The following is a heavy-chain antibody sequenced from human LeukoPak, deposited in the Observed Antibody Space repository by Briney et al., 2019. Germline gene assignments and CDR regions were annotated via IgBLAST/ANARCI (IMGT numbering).Heavy chain of an antibody. V-gene: IGHV1-8*03. D-gene: IGHD3-10*01. J-gene: IGHJ6*02. Sequence: ASVKVSCKASGYTFTSYDINWVRQATGQGLEWRGWMNPNSGNTGYAQKFQGRVTITRNTSISTAYMELSSLRSENTAVYYCAKTYYYGSDSFMDVWGQGTTVTVSS. CDR3: AKTYYYGSDSFMDV. CDR1: GYTFTSYD. CDR2: MNPNSGNT.